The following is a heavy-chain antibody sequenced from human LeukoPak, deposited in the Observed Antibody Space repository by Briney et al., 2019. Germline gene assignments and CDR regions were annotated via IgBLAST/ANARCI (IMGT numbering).Heavy chain of an antibody. V-gene: IGHV4-31*03. CDR2: IYYSGST. D-gene: IGHD2-15*01. Sequence: PSETLSLTCTVSGGSISSGGYYWSWIRQHPGKGLEWIGYIYYSGSTYYNPSLKSRVTISVDTSKNQFSLKLSSVTAADTAVYYCARVVAGEAFDYWGQGTLVTVSS. J-gene: IGHJ4*02. CDR3: ARVVAGEAFDY. CDR1: GGSISSGGYY.